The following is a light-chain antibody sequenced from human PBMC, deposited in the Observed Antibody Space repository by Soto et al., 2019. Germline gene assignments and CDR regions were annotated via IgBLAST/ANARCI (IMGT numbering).Light chain of an antibody. Sequence: EKVMTQSPATLSMSPVERATLSCRASQSVSNFLAWYQQKTGQTPRLLIYGASTRATGIPARFSGSGSGTEFTLTISSIQSEDFAVYYCKQYSNWPSWTFGQGTKVEVK. CDR3: KQYSNWPSWT. V-gene: IGKV3-15*01. CDR1: QSVSNF. CDR2: GAS. J-gene: IGKJ1*01.